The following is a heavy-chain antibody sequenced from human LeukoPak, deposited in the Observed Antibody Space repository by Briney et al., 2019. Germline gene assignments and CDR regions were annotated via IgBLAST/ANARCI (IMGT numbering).Heavy chain of an antibody. CDR2: IRSKAYGGTT. Sequence: PGGSLRLSCTASGFTFGDYAMSWVRQAPGKGLEWVGFIRSKAYGGTTEYAASVKGRFTISRDDSKSIAYLQMNSLKTEDTAVYYCTRDNDPFDYWGQGTPVTVSS. CDR3: TRDNDPFDY. V-gene: IGHV3-49*04. J-gene: IGHJ4*02. CDR1: GFTFGDYA. D-gene: IGHD1-1*01.